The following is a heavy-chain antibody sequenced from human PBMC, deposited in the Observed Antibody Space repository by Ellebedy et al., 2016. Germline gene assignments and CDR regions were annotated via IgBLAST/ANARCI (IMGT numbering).Heavy chain of an antibody. J-gene: IGHJ5*02. CDR2: IYYSGST. V-gene: IGHV4-59*08. Sequence: GSLRLSCTVSGGSISSYYWSWIRQPPGKGLEWIGYIYYSGSTNYNPSLKSRVTISVDTSKNQFSLKLSSVTAADTAVYYCALRQGESYGYGGWFDPWGQGTLVTVSS. D-gene: IGHD5-18*01. CDR3: ALRQGESYGYGGWFDP. CDR1: GGSISSYY.